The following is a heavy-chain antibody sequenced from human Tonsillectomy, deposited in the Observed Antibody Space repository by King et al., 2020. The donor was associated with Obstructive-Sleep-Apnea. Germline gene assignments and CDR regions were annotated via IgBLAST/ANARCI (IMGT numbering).Heavy chain of an antibody. J-gene: IGHJ4*02. CDR1: GGSLRSYY. D-gene: IGHD3-10*01. Sequence: VQLQESGPGLVKPSETLSLTCTVSGGSLRSYYWSWIRKPPGGRLEGIGYVYYTGKTNYNPPLTSRVTISVDTSENQFSLKLSSVTAADTAGSYCARQAYGLGSPVAYWGQGTLVTVSS. V-gene: IGHV4-59*08. CDR3: ARQAYGLGSPVAY. CDR2: VYYTGKT.